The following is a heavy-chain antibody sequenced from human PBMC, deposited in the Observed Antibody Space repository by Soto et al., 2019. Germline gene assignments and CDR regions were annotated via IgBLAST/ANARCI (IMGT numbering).Heavy chain of an antibody. J-gene: IGHJ5*02. Sequence: QVQLQESGPGLVKPSQTLSLACTVSGGSISSGGYYWSWIRQHPGKGLEWIGYIYYSGSTYYNPSIKCRVTISVDTSKNQFSLKLSSVTAADTAVYYCARDRKYCSGGSCYSGRPTWFDPWGQGTLVTVSS. V-gene: IGHV4-31*03. CDR3: ARDRKYCSGGSCYSGRPTWFDP. CDR1: GGSISSGGYY. CDR2: IYYSGST. D-gene: IGHD2-15*01.